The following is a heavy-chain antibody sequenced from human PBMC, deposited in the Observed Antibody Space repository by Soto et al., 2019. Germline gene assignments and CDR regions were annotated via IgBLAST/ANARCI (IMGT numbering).Heavy chain of an antibody. D-gene: IGHD3-16*02. CDR1: GYTFTSYG. V-gene: IGHV1-18*01. Sequence: QVQLVQSGAEVKKPGASVKVSCKASGYTFTSYGISWVRQAPGQGLEWMGWISAYNGNTNYAQKLQGRVTMTTDTSTSTAYMELRSLRSDDTAVYYCARDGPASSWGSYRLKEPEDYWGQGTLVTVSS. J-gene: IGHJ4*02. CDR3: ARDGPASSWGSYRLKEPEDY. CDR2: ISAYNGNT.